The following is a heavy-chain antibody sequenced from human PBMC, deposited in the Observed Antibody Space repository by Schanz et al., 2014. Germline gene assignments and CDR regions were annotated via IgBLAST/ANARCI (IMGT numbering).Heavy chain of an antibody. V-gene: IGHV1-69*09. CDR1: GGTFSSDT. D-gene: IGHD3-22*01. CDR3: AREVGLYDRGWFDP. Sequence: QVQLVQSGAEVKKPGASVKVSCKASGGTFSSDTFSWVRQAPGQGLEWMGRIVPIAGITNYAQRFQGRVTSTAYKSSDTAYMELSSLRSEDTAVYYCAREVGLYDRGWFDPWGQGTLVTVSS. J-gene: IGHJ5*02. CDR2: IVPIAGIT.